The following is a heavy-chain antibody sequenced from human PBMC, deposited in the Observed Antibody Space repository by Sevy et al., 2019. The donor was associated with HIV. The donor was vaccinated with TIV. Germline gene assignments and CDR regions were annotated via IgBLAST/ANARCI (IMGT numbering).Heavy chain of an antibody. CDR2: IYYSGST. CDR3: ARPVVVVAAQGWFDP. V-gene: IGHV4-39*01. Sequence: SETLSLTYTVSGGSISSSSYYWGWIRQPPGKGLEWIGSIYYSGSTYYNPSLKSRVTISVDTSKNQFSLKLSSVTAADTAVYYCARPVVVVAAQGWFDPWGQGTLVTVSS. CDR1: GGSISSSSYY. D-gene: IGHD2-15*01. J-gene: IGHJ5*02.